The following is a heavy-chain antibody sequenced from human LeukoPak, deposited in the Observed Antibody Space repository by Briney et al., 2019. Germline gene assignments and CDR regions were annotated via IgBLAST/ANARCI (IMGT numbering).Heavy chain of an antibody. CDR3: ARDPRWRFDY. D-gene: IGHD3-16*02. CDR1: GFTFIAYN. Sequence: PGGSLRLSCAASGFTFIAYNMNWVRQAPGKGLEWVSHISSSSSTIYYADSVKGRFTISRDNAKKSLYLQMNALRAEDTAVYYCARDPRWRFDYWGQGTLVTVSS. V-gene: IGHV3-48*01. CDR2: ISSSSSTI. J-gene: IGHJ4*02.